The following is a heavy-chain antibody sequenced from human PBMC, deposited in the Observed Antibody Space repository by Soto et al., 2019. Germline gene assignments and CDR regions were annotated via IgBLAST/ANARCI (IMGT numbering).Heavy chain of an antibody. CDR1: GGSISSGGYY. J-gene: IGHJ5*02. CDR3: ARDRAGYDSSGYYYGDRINWFDP. Sequence: SETLSLTCTVSGGSISSGGYYWSWIRQHPGKGLEWIGYIYYSGSTYYNPSLNSRVTISVDTSKNQFSLKLSSVTAADTAVYYCARDRAGYDSSGYYYGDRINWFDPWGQGTLVTVSS. D-gene: IGHD3-22*01. CDR2: IYYSGST. V-gene: IGHV4-31*03.